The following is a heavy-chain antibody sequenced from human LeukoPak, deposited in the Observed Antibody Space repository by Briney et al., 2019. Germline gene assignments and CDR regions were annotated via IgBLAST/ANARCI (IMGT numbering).Heavy chain of an antibody. CDR1: GGSINSYY. D-gene: IGHD3-10*01. CDR3: ARTSRHFYGSGSNLTPWPADMDV. CDR2: IYYSGST. Sequence: SETLSLTCTVSGGSINSYYWTWIRQPPGKGLEWIGYIYYSGSTHYNPSLNSRVTISMDTSKNHFSLKLSSVTAADTAIYYCARTSRHFYGSGSNLTPWPADMDVWGQGTKVTVSS. V-gene: IGHV4-59*01. J-gene: IGHJ6*02.